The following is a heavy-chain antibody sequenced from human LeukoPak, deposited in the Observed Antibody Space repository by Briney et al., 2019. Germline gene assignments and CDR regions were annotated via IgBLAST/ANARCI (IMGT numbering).Heavy chain of an antibody. CDR3: ARALEALTYYDILTGPAFDY. D-gene: IGHD3-9*01. V-gene: IGHV1-18*01. J-gene: IGHJ4*02. CDR1: GYAFTSYG. CDR2: ISAYNGNT. Sequence: ASVKVSCKASGYAFTSYGISWVRQAPGQGLEWMGWISAYNGNTNYAQKLQGRVTMTTDTSTSTAYMELRSLRSDDTAVYYCARALEALTYYDILTGPAFDYWGQGTLVTVSS.